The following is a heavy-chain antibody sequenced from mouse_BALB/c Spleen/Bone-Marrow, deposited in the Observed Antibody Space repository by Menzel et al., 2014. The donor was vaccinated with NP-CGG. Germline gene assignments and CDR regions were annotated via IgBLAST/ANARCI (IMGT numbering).Heavy chain of an antibody. J-gene: IGHJ3*01. CDR3: ARYDGPAWFAY. CDR2: INPSNGRT. V-gene: IGHV1S81*02. D-gene: IGHD1-2*01. CDR1: GYSFTTYW. Sequence: VQLQQSGAELVKPGASVRLSCKASGYSFTTYWIHWVKQRPGQGLEWIGEINPSNGRTNYNEKLKNKATVPVDKSSSTAYMQLSSLTSEDSAVYYCARYDGPAWFAYWGQGTLVTVSA.